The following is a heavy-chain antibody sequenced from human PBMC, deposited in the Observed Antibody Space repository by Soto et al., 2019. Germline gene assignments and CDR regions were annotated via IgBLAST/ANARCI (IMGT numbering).Heavy chain of an antibody. Sequence: SETLSLTCTVSGGSISSGGYYWSWIRQHPGKGLEWIGYIYYSGSTYYNPSLKSRVTISVDTSKNQFSLKLSSVTAADTAVYYCARLSVTTDKAFDIWGQGTMVTVSS. V-gene: IGHV4-31*03. CDR1: GGSISSGGYY. CDR3: ARLSVTTDKAFDI. D-gene: IGHD4-17*01. CDR2: IYYSGST. J-gene: IGHJ3*02.